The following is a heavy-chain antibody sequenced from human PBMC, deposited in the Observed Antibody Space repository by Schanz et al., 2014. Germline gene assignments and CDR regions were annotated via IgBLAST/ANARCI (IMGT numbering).Heavy chain of an antibody. CDR3: ARDFLLEQLGYSHYYYAMDV. CDR1: GFTFSSYS. Sequence: EMQLLESGGGLIQPGGSLRLSCAASGFTFSSYSMNWVRQAPGKGLEWVSYISSSSSTRYYADSVKGRFTISRDNAKNSLFLQMNSLRAEDTAVYYCARDFLLEQLGYSHYYYAMDVWGQGTTVTVSS. J-gene: IGHJ6*02. CDR2: ISSSSSTR. V-gene: IGHV3-48*01. D-gene: IGHD2-15*01.